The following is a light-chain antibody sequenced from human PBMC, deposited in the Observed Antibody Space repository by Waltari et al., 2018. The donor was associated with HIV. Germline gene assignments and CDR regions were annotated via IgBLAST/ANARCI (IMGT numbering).Light chain of an antibody. Sequence: QSVLTQPPSVSAAPGQKVTISCSGSSSNIGNNYVSWYQQLPGTAPKLLIYEKNKRPSGSPDRVSGSKSGTSATLGITGLQTGDEADYYCGTWDSSLSAGVFGGGTKLTVL. CDR2: EKN. V-gene: IGLV1-51*02. J-gene: IGLJ2*01. CDR1: SSNIGNNY. CDR3: GTWDSSLSAGV.